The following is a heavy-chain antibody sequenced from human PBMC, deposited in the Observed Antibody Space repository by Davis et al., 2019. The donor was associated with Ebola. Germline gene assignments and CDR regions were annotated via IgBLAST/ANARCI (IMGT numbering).Heavy chain of an antibody. CDR1: GYTFTSYY. CDR2: INPNSGGT. Sequence: ASVKVSCKASGYTFTSYYMHWVRQAPGQGLEWMGWINPNSGGTNYAQKFQGWVTMTRDTSISTAYMELSRMRSDDTAVYYCAREVYGLAYGMDVWGQGTTVTVSS. D-gene: IGHD2-15*01. CDR3: AREVYGLAYGMDV. V-gene: IGHV1-2*04. J-gene: IGHJ6*02.